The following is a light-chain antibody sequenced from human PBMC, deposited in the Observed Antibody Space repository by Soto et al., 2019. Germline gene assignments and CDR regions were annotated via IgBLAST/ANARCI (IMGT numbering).Light chain of an antibody. Sequence: DIVMTQSPDSLAVSLGGRATINCKSSQSVFFTSNNKNYLAWYQQKPGQPTNLLIYWASTRESGVPDRFSGSGSGTDFTLTISSLQAEDVAVYYCQQYYSAPRTFGQGTKVEIK. CDR1: QSVFFTSNNKNY. J-gene: IGKJ1*01. CDR2: WAS. CDR3: QQYYSAPRT. V-gene: IGKV4-1*01.